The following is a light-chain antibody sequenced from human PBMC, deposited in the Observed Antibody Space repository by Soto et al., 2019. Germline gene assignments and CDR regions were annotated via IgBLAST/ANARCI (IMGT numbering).Light chain of an antibody. CDR3: SSYTSSRTVV. V-gene: IGLV2-14*01. CDR2: EVS. CDR1: SSDVGGYNY. Sequence: QSALTQPASVSGSPGQSITISCTGTSSDVGGYNYVSWYQQHPGKAPKLMIYEVSNRPSGVSNRFSGSKSGNTASLTISGLQAEDEADYYCSSYTSSRTVVFAGGTKL. J-gene: IGLJ2*01.